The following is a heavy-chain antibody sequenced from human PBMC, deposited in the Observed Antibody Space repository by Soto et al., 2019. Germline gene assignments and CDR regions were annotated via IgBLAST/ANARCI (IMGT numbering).Heavy chain of an antibody. CDR2: ISAYNGNT. CDR1: GYTFTSYG. Sequence: QVQLVQSGAEVKKPGASVKVSCKASGYTFTSYGISWVRQAPGQGLEWMGWISAYNGNTNYAQKLQGRVTMTTDTSTSTAYMELRSLRSDDTAVYYCARVGAYYDYVWGRYRPTEFDYWGQGTLVTVSS. V-gene: IGHV1-18*01. CDR3: ARVGAYYDYVWGRYRPTEFDY. D-gene: IGHD3-16*02. J-gene: IGHJ4*02.